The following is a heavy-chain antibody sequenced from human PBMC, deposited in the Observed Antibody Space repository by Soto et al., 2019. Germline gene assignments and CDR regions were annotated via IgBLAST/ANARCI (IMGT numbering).Heavy chain of an antibody. D-gene: IGHD3-22*01. V-gene: IGHV4-4*07. CDR2: VYSTGST. J-gene: IGHJ5*02. Sequence: LSLTCTVSGGAITAYYWSWIRQPVGEGLQWIGRVYSTGSTNYNPSLRSRVTMSVDTSQNQFFLRLSSVAAADTAVYYCARDEYYDSNNWFDHWGQGILVTVSS. CDR1: GGAITAYY. CDR3: ARDEYYDSNNWFDH.